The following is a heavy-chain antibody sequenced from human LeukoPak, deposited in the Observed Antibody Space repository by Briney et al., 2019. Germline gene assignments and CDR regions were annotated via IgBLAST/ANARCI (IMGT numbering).Heavy chain of an antibody. CDR2: IYYSGST. J-gene: IGHJ6*03. Sequence: SETLSLTCTVSGGSISSSSYYWGWIRQSPGKGLEWIGSIYYSGSTNYNPSLKSRVTISVDTSKNQFSLKLSSVTAADTAVYYCARGGYKYYYYYCMDVWGKGTTVTISS. V-gene: IGHV4-39*07. D-gene: IGHD2-2*02. CDR1: GGSISSSSYY. CDR3: ARGGYKYYYYYCMDV.